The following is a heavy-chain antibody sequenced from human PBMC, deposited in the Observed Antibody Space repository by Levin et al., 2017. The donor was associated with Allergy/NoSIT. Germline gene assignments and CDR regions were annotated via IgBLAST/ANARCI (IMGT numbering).Heavy chain of an antibody. CDR1: GGSISSSSYY. Sequence: SQTLSLPCTVSGGSISSSSYYWGWIRQPPGKGLEWIGSIYYSGSTYYNPSLKSRVTLSVDTSKNQFSLKLSTVTAADTAVYYCARLYTAAGYKHFDYWGQGTLVTVSS. CDR2: IYYSGST. J-gene: IGHJ4*02. D-gene: IGHD1-1*01. V-gene: IGHV4-39*01. CDR3: ARLYTAAGYKHFDY.